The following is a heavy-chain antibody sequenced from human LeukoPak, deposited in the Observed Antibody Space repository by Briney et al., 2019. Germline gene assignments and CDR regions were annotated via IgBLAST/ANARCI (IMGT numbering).Heavy chain of an antibody. V-gene: IGHV3-53*01. CDR1: GFTFDDYA. CDR2: IYSGGST. J-gene: IGHJ4*02. Sequence: GGSLRLSCAVFGFTFDDYAMHWVRQAPGKGLEWVSVIYSGGSTYYADSVKGRFTISRDNSKNTLYLQMNSLRAEDTAVYYCARSGYSYGYADYWGQGTLVTVSS. CDR3: ARSGYSYGYADY. D-gene: IGHD5-18*01.